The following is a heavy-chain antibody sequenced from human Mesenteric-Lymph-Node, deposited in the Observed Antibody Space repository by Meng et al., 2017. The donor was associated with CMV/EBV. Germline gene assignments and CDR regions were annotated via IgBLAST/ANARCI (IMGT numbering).Heavy chain of an antibody. J-gene: IGHJ4*02. D-gene: IGHD3-10*01. CDR1: GGSFIGYY. CDR3: ARDLGSTMVRGVQTYY. Sequence: YGGSFIGYYRSWIRQPPGKGLEWIGEINHSGSTNYNPSLKSRVTISVDTSKNQFSLKLSSVTAADTAVYYCARDLGSTMVRGVQTYYWGQGTLVTVSS. V-gene: IGHV4-34*01. CDR2: INHSGST.